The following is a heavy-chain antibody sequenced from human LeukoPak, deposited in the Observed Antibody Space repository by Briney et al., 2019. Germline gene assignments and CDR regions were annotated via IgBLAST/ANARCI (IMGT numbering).Heavy chain of an antibody. D-gene: IGHD3-3*01. CDR2: ISAYNGNT. Sequence: ASVKVSCKASGYTFTSYGISWVRQAPGQGLVWMGWISAYNGNTNYAQKLQGRVTMTTDTSTSTAYMELRSLRSDDTAVYYCARTYYDFWSGYGFDYWGQGTLVTVSS. CDR1: GYTFTSYG. J-gene: IGHJ4*02. CDR3: ARTYYDFWSGYGFDY. V-gene: IGHV1-18*01.